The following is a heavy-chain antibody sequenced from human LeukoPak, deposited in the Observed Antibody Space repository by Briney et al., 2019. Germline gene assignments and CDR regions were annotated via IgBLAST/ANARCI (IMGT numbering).Heavy chain of an antibody. Sequence: GGSLRLSCEASGFSVTNNYMSWFRLAPGKGLEWVSVLYTGGIRYYAGFVRGRFTISRGDSKNTLYLQMNNLRAEDTAIYYCTKMFTKDNWYGGPDYWGQGTLVTVSS. CDR2: LYTGGIR. D-gene: IGHD2-8*01. J-gene: IGHJ4*02. CDR3: TKMFTKDNWYGGPDY. V-gene: IGHV3-53*01. CDR1: GFSVTNNY.